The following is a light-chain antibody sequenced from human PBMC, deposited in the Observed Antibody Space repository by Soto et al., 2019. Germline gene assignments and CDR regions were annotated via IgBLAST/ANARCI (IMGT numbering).Light chain of an antibody. Sequence: EIMLTQSPATLSLSPGERTTLSCRASQSVSSYLAWYQQKPGQAPRLLIYDASSRATGIPARFSGSGSGTDFTLTISSLEPEDFAVYYCQQRSNWPRTFGQGTKVDI. J-gene: IGKJ1*01. CDR3: QQRSNWPRT. V-gene: IGKV3-11*01. CDR1: QSVSSY. CDR2: DAS.